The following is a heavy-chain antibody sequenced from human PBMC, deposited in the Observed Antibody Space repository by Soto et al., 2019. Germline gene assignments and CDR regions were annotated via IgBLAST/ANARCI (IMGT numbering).Heavy chain of an antibody. D-gene: IGHD6-13*01. CDR1: GFIFSSYA. Sequence: XVSLRLSCSASGFIFSSYAMHWVRQAPGKGLEYVSSISSNGGRTYYADSVKGRFTISRDNSKNTLYLQMSSLRVEDTAVYYCVKDRWVDYWGQGILVTAPQ. J-gene: IGHJ4*02. CDR2: ISSNGGRT. CDR3: VKDRWVDY. V-gene: IGHV3-64D*06.